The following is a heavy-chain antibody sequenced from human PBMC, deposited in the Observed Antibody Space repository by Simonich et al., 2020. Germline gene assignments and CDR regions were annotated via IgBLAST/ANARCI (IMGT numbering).Heavy chain of an antibody. Sequence: QVQLVQSGAEVKKPGASVKVSCKASGYTFTSYGISWVRQAPGQGLEWMGVMSAYNSNTNYAQKLQGRVTMTTDTSTSTADMELRSLRSDDTAVYYCARASRGTWWYYYFDYWGQGTLVTVSS. D-gene: IGHD2-15*01. CDR2: MSAYNSNT. CDR3: ARASRGTWWYYYFDY. V-gene: IGHV1-18*01. J-gene: IGHJ4*02. CDR1: GYTFTSYG.